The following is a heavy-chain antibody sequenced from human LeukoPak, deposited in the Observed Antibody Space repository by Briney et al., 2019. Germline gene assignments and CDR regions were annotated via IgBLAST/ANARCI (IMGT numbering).Heavy chain of an antibody. Sequence: PGGSLRLSCAASGFTFSSYGMHWVRQAPGKGLEWVAFMRYDGMNEYYADSVKGRFTIPRDNSKNTLYLQMNSLRPEDTAAYFCAKARSGVSWAFDIWGQGTMVTVSS. CDR3: AKARSGVSWAFDI. CDR2: MRYDGMNE. V-gene: IGHV3-30*02. CDR1: GFTFSSYG. J-gene: IGHJ3*02. D-gene: IGHD3-10*01.